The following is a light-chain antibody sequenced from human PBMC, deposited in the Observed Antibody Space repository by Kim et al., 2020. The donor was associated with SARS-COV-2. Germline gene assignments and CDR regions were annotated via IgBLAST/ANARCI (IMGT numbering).Light chain of an antibody. CDR1: SGHSSNA. Sequence: QPVLTQLPSASASLGASVKLTCTLSSGHSSNAIAWHQQQPEKGPRYLMRLNSDGSHSRGDGIPDRFSGSSSGAEHYLTISSLQSEDEADYYCQTWGIGYGVFGGGTQLTVL. V-gene: IGLV4-69*01. J-gene: IGLJ3*02. CDR3: QTWGIGYGV. CDR2: LNSDGSH.